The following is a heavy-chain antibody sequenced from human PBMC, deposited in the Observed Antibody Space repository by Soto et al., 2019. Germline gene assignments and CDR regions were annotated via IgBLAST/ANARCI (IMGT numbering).Heavy chain of an antibody. CDR3: AREGITMVRGVDYYYGMDV. J-gene: IGHJ6*02. D-gene: IGHD3-10*01. CDR2: IYYSGST. V-gene: IGHV4-31*03. CDR1: GGSISSGCYY. Sequence: SETLSLTCTVSGGSISSGCYYWSWIRQHPGKGLEWIGYIYYSGSTYYNPSLKSRVTISVDTSKNQFSLKLSSVTAADTAVYYCAREGITMVRGVDYYYGMDVWGQGTTVTVSS.